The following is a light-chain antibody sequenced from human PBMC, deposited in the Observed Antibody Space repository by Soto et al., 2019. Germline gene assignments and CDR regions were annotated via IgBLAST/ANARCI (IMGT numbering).Light chain of an antibody. CDR2: EAT. CDR3: TSYTITSPYV. J-gene: IGLJ1*01. V-gene: IGLV2-14*01. CDR1: SSDIGRYNF. Sequence: QSVLTQPASMSGSPGQSITISCTGTSSDIGRYNFVSWYQHHPGKAPKLIIYEATKRPSGVSYRFSGSKSGNTASLTISGLQAEDEADYYCTSYTITSPYVFGTGNKLTVL.